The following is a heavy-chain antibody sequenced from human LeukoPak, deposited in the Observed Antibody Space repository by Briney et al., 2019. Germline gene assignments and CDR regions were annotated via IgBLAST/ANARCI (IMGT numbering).Heavy chain of an antibody. V-gene: IGHV3-30*03. CDR1: GFTFSSYG. CDR2: ISFDGSNK. J-gene: IGHJ4*02. CDR3: AREGMVRGAYCDC. Sequence: GGSLRLSCAASGFTFSSYGMHWVRQAPGKGLEWVAVISFDGSNKYYADSVKGRFTISRDNSKNTVYLQMNSLRAEDTAVYYCAREGMVRGAYCDCWGQGPLVIVSS. D-gene: IGHD3-10*01.